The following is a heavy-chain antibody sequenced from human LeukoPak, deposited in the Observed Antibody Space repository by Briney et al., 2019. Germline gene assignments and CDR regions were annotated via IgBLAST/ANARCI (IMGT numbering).Heavy chain of an antibody. V-gene: IGHV1-69*02. CDR1: GGTFSSYT. J-gene: IGHJ4*02. D-gene: IGHD3-10*01. CDR3: ARRSGSYMRDY. CDR2: IIPILAIA. Sequence: GASVKVSCKASGGTFSSYTISWVRQAPGQGLEWMGRIIPILAIANYAQKFQGRVTITADKSTSTAYMELSSLRSEHKAVYYCARRSGSYMRDYWGQGTLVTVSS.